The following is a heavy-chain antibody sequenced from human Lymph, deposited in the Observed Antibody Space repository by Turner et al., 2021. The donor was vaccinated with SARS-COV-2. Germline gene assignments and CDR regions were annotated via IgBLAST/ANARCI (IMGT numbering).Heavy chain of an antibody. D-gene: IGHD3-10*01. CDR3: ARSYDYGSGSYGGFDP. V-gene: IGHV3-30*03. CDR2: ISNDGSNK. Sequence: QVQLVESGGGVVQPGGSLRLSCDASGFTFSRYGMHWVRQGPGKGLEWVAGISNDGSNKYYEDSVKGRITIYRDNSKNKLYLQKNSLRAEDTAVYYCARSYDYGSGSYGGFDPWGQGTLVTVSS. CDR1: GFTFSRYG. J-gene: IGHJ5*02.